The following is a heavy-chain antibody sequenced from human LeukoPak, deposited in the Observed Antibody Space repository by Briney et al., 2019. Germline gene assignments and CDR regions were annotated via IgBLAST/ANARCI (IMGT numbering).Heavy chain of an antibody. D-gene: IGHD5-12*01. CDR1: GYVFTSYG. Sequence: GASVKVSCKASGYVFTSYGINRVRQATGQGLEWMGWMDPQNGNTGSAQKFQGRVTMTRDTSMSTAYMELSSLTSEDTAVYYCVRGLYSGYKITEFDPWGQGTLVTVSS. V-gene: IGHV1-8*01. J-gene: IGHJ5*02. CDR3: VRGLYSGYKITEFDP. CDR2: MDPQNGNT.